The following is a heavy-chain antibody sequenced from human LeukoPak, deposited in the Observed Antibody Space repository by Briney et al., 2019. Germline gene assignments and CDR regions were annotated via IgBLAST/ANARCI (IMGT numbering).Heavy chain of an antibody. CDR2: IDSGGNT. CDR1: GLTVSDNY. D-gene: IGHD4-17*01. V-gene: IGHV3-53*01. J-gene: IGHJ4*02. CDR3: ARERLPVTTSWSYLDF. Sequence: GGSLRLSCALSGLTVSDNYMTWVRQVRGRGLQWVSMIDSGGNTYYADSLQGRFTIFRDTSKNTLYLQMNSLRVEDTAVYFCARERLPVTTSWSYLDFWGQGTLVTVSS.